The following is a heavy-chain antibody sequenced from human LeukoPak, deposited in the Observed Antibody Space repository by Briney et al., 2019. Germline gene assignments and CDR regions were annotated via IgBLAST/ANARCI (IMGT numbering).Heavy chain of an antibody. Sequence: SETLSLTCTVSGGSISSYQWNWIRQPAGKGLEWIGRIFISGSTNYSPSLKSRVTMSVDTSKNQFSLKLSSVTAADTAVYYCARGSIAAAVISRSTPLDYWGQGTLVTVSS. D-gene: IGHD6-13*01. CDR2: IFISGST. V-gene: IGHV4-4*07. J-gene: IGHJ4*02. CDR1: GGSISSYQ. CDR3: ARGSIAAAVISRSTPLDY.